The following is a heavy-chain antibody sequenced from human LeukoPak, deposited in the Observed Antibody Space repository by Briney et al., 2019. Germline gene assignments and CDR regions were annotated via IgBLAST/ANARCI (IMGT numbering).Heavy chain of an antibody. V-gene: IGHV1-18*01. J-gene: IGHJ4*02. Sequence: ASVKVSCEASGYTFTSYGISWVRQAPGQGLEWMGWISAYNGNTNYAQKLQGRVTMTTDTSTSTAYMELSRLRSDDTAVYYCARDLHRYSSYYFDYWGQGTLVTVSS. D-gene: IGHD5-18*01. CDR3: ARDLHRYSSYYFDY. CDR2: ISAYNGNT. CDR1: GYTFTSYG.